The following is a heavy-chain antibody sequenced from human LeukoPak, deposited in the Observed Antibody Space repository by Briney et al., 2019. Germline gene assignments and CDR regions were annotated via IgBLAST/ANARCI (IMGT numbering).Heavy chain of an antibody. CDR2: ISAYNGNT. J-gene: IGHJ4*02. CDR3: ARVALDIVVVVAATCDY. CDR1: GYTFTSYG. Sequence: ASVKVSCKASGYTFTSYGVSWVRQAPGQGLEWMGWISAYNGNTNYAQKLQGRVTMTTDTSTSTAYMELRSLRSDDTAVYYCARVALDIVVVVAATCDYWGQGTLVTVSS. V-gene: IGHV1-18*01. D-gene: IGHD2-15*01.